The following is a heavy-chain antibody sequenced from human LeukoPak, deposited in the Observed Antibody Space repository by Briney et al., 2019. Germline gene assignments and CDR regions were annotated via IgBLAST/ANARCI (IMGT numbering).Heavy chain of an antibody. CDR2: LSGSGGGT. CDR1: GITLSNYG. Sequence: GGSLRLSCAVSGITLSNYGMSWVRQAPGKGLEWVAGLSGSGGGTNYADSVQGRFTISRDNSKNTLFLQMNSLRAEDTAVYYCARDDALGDNALDIWGQGTMVTVSS. V-gene: IGHV3-23*01. D-gene: IGHD3-16*01. CDR3: ARDDALGDNALDI. J-gene: IGHJ3*02.